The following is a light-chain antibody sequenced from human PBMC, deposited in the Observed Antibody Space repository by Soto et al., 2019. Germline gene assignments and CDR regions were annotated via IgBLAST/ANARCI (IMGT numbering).Light chain of an antibody. V-gene: IGLV2-14*03. CDR3: CSXASGXXXV. Sequence: QSVLTQPASVSGSPGQSITISCTGTGNDVGGYNYVSWYQQHPGKAPKVLIYDVSNRPPGVSNRFSGSKSGNTASLTISGLQAEDEAHYYCCSXASGXXXVFGEGTXXT. CDR2: DVS. CDR1: GNDVGGYNY. J-gene: IGLJ2*01.